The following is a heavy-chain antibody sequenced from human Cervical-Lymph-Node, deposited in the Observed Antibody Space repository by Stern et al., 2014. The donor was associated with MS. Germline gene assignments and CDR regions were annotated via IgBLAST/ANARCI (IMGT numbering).Heavy chain of an antibody. D-gene: IGHD1-14*01. CDR2: ITPMFAIA. J-gene: IGHJ4*02. CDR3: AREADPHSGTFDF. CDR1: GGSFSMYA. V-gene: IGHV1-69*01. Sequence: VQLVESGAEVKPPGSSVKVSCPASGGSFSMYAVSWLRQAPGQGPEWMGQITPMFAIANYVQQFQGRVTITADESTSTVYMEMYSRNSGDTAVYYCAREADPHSGTFDFWGQGTLVTVSS.